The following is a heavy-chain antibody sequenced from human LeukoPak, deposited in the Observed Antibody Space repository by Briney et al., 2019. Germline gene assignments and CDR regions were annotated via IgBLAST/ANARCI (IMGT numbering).Heavy chain of an antibody. CDR3: ARAPPAMSAWFDP. CDR2: INPNSGGT. V-gene: IGHV1-2*02. CDR1: GYTSPFYG. Sequence: ASVMVSCRVSGYTSPFYGITWVRQAPGQGLEWMGWINPNSGGTNYAQKFQGRVTMTRDTSISTAYMEPSRLRSDDTAVYYCARAPPAMSAWFDPWGQGTLVTVSS. D-gene: IGHD3-3*01. J-gene: IGHJ5*02.